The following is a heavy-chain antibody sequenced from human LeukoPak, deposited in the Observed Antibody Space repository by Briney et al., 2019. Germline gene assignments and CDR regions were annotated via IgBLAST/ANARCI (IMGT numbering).Heavy chain of an antibody. CDR2: ISRSGGST. D-gene: IGHD3-10*01. CDR3: AKAPHYYGSGSYPPNDY. Sequence: GGSLRLSCAASGFTFSSYAMSWVRQAPGKGLEWVSAISRSGGSTYYADSVKGRFTISRDNSKNTLYLQMNSLRAEDTAVYYCAKAPHYYGSGSYPPNDYWGQGTLVTVSS. J-gene: IGHJ4*02. V-gene: IGHV3-23*01. CDR1: GFTFSSYA.